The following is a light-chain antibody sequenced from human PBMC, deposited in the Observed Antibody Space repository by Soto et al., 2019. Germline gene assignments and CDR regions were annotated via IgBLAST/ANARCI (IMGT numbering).Light chain of an antibody. CDR1: QGISSY. V-gene: IGKV1-8*01. CDR2: AAS. CDR3: QQYYSYPEA. J-gene: IGKJ3*01. Sequence: AIRMTQSPSSLSESTGDRVTITCRAGQGISSYLAWYQQKPGKAPKLLIYAASTLQSGVPSRFSGSGSGTDFTLTISCLQSEDFAAYYCQQYYSYPEAFGPGTKVDIQ.